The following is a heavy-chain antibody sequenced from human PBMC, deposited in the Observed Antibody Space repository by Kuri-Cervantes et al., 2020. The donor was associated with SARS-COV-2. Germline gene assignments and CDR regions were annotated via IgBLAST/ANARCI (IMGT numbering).Heavy chain of an antibody. Sequence: GESLKISCTASGFTLSTYAFSWVRQAPGKGLEWVSFISGTGFNTDYAASVKGRFTVSRDNSKNTLYLQMNSLRSEDTARYYCARDGYNFIPFDYWGQGIWVTVSS. V-gene: IGHV3-23*01. CDR3: ARDGYNFIPFDY. CDR2: ISGTGFNT. D-gene: IGHD5-24*01. CDR1: GFTLSTYA. J-gene: IGHJ4*02.